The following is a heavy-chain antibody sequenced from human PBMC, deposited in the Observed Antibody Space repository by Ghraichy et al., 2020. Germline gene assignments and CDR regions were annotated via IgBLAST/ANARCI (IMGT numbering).Heavy chain of an antibody. CDR2: IRSKANSYAT. CDR1: GFTFSGSA. Sequence: GSLRLSCAASGFTFSGSAMHWVRQASGRGLEWVGRIRSKANSYATTYGAAVRGRFTISRDDSKNTAYLQMNSLKIEDTAVYYCTSDLNVYCGGDCYSRPNDAFDIWGQGTMVTVSS. CDR3: TSDLNVYCGGDCYSRPNDAFDI. V-gene: IGHV3-73*01. D-gene: IGHD2-21*02. J-gene: IGHJ3*02.